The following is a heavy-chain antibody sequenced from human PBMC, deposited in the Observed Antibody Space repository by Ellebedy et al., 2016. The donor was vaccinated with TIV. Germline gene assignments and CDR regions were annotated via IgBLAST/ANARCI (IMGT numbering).Heavy chain of an antibody. CDR1: GGSITSNSDY. Sequence: PSETLSLTCAVSGGSITSNSDYWGWVRQPPGKGLEWIATVHYSGRTYYNPSVKSRVTISIDTSNNEFSVKLSSLSATDTAVYYCARQVSNYGGNWKYFDYWGLGTLVIVSS. CDR3: ARQVSNYGGNWKYFDY. J-gene: IGHJ4*02. CDR2: VHYSGRT. V-gene: IGHV4-39*01. D-gene: IGHD4-23*01.